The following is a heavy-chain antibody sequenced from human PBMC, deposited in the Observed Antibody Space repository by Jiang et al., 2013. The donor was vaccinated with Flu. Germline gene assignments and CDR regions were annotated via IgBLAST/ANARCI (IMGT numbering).Heavy chain of an antibody. J-gene: IGHJ4*02. CDR2: IYYTGST. D-gene: IGHD2-21*02. CDR3: ARHGDWTFYFDL. Sequence: IGSIYYTGSTYYNPSLKSRVTISIDTSKNQFSLKLSSVTVADTAVYYCARHGDWTFYFDLLGPGKSGH. V-gene: IGHV4-39*01.